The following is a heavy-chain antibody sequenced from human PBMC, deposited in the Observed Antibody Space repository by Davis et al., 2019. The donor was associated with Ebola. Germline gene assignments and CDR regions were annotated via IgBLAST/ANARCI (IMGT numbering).Heavy chain of an antibody. CDR2: IYPSGNT. V-gene: IGHV4-61*02. Sequence: PSETLSLTCTISPGSISSCCNYWSWIRQPAGKGLEFIGRIYPSGNTNYKPSLKGRVTMSINTSNNQFSLKVNSVTAADTAIYYCARGVWLGDNWFDPWGQGIPVTVSS. D-gene: IGHD6-19*01. CDR1: PGSISSCCNY. J-gene: IGHJ5*02. CDR3: ARGVWLGDNWFDP.